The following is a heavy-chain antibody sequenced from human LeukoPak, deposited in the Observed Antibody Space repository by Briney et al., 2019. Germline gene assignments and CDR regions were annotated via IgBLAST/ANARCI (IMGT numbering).Heavy chain of an antibody. J-gene: IGHJ6*02. V-gene: IGHV3-48*01. CDR3: ARGRPFHMDV. Sequence: GGSLRLSCAASGFTSSGYSMNWVRQAPGKGLEWVSYISISSGTIHYADAVKGRFTISRDNAKNSLYLLMNSLRIEDTAVYYCARGRPFHMDVWGQGTTVTVSS. CDR1: GFTSSGYS. CDR2: ISISSGTI. D-gene: IGHD6-6*01.